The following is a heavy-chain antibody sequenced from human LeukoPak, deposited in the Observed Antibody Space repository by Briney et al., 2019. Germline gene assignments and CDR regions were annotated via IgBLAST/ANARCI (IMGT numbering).Heavy chain of an antibody. CDR1: GGSISSSSYY. J-gene: IGHJ4*02. CDR3: ARHDERDIVVVPAAMWRRLGFDY. D-gene: IGHD2-2*01. V-gene: IGHV4-39*01. CDR2: IYYSGST. Sequence: SETLSLTCTVSGGSISSSSYYWGWIRQPPGKGLEWIGSIYYSGSTYYNPSLKSRVTISVDTSKNQFSLKLSSVTAADTAVYYCARHDERDIVVVPAAMWRRLGFDYWGQGTLVTVSS.